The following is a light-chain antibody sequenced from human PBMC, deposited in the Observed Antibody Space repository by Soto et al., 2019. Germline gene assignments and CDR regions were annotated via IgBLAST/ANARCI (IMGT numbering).Light chain of an antibody. Sequence: ETVLTQSPATLSLSPGERATISCRASQSVSSYLDWYQQKPGQAPRLLICDAYNSATGIPARCSGIGSGTDFSLTIVSLEREGFAVYCCQLRSNWPPEWTFGQGTKVEIK. J-gene: IGKJ1*01. V-gene: IGKV3-11*01. CDR1: QSVSSY. CDR3: QLRSNWPPEWT. CDR2: DAY.